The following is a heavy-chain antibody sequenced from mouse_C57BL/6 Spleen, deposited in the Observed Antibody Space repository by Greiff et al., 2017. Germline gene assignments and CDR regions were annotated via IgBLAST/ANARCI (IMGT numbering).Heavy chain of an antibody. J-gene: IGHJ4*01. CDR1: GYTFTSYT. D-gene: IGHD1-1*01. Sequence: VQLQQSGAELARPGASVKMSCKASGYTFTSYTMHWVKQRPGQGLEWIGYITPSSGYTKYNQKFKDKATLTADKSSSTAYMQLSSLTSEDSAFYYGTRDYYGSSYAMDYWGQGTSVTVSS. CDR2: ITPSSGYT. CDR3: TRDYYGSSYAMDY. V-gene: IGHV1-4*01.